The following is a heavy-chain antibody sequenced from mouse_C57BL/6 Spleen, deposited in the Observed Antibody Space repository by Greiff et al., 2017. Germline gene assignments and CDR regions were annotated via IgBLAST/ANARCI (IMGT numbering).Heavy chain of an antibody. CDR1: GYTFTSYW. Sequence: VQLQQSGAELVKPGASVKLSCKASGYTFTSYWMHWVKQRPGQGLEWIGMIHPNSGSTNYNEKFKSKATLTVDKSSSTAYMQLSSLPSEDAAVXYGARDDYYGSSYGYIDFWGTGTTVTVSS. CDR3: ARDDYYGSSYGYIDF. CDR2: IHPNSGST. J-gene: IGHJ1*03. D-gene: IGHD1-1*01. V-gene: IGHV1-64*01.